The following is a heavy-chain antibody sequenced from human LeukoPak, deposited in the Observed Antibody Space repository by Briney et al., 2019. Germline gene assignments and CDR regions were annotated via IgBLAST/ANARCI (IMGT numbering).Heavy chain of an antibody. D-gene: IGHD5-24*01. CDR2: IYYSGSS. CDR1: GDSISSGGFH. Sequence: PSETLSLTRTVSGDSISSGGFHWSWIRQHPGKGLEWIGYIYYSGSSYYNPSLESRVTISVDTSKNQFSLRLTSVTAADTAVYYCARGEMATTYYFDYWGQGTLVTVSS. J-gene: IGHJ4*02. V-gene: IGHV4-31*03. CDR3: ARGEMATTYYFDY.